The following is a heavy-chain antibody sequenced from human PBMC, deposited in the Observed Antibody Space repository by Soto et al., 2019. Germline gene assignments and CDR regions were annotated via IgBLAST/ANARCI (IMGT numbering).Heavy chain of an antibody. CDR1: GFTFSSYS. D-gene: IGHD2-2*01. V-gene: IGHV3-48*02. Sequence: GSLRLSCAASGFTFSSYSMNWVRQAPGKGLEWVSYISSSSSTIYYADSVKGRFTISRDNAKNSLYLQMNSLRDEDTAVYYCATKGYCISTSCYEDWFDPWGQGTLVTVSS. CDR2: ISSSSSTI. J-gene: IGHJ5*02. CDR3: ATKGYCISTSCYEDWFDP.